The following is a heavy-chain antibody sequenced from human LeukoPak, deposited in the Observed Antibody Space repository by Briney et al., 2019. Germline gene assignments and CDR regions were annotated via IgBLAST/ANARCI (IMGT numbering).Heavy chain of an antibody. D-gene: IGHD2-8*01. CDR1: GYTFTSYY. CDR2: INPSGGST. V-gene: IGHV1-46*01. CDR3: ARAPRGGTNGVC. Sequence: ASVKVSCKASGYTFTSYYMHWVRQAPGQGLEWMGIINPSGGSTSYAQRFQDRVTMTRDPSTSTVYMELGSLRSEDTAVYYCARAPRGGTNGVCWGQGTLATVSS. J-gene: IGHJ4*02.